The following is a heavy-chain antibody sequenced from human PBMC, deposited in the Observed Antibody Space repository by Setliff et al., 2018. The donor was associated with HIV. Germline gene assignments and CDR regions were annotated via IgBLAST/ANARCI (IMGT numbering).Heavy chain of an antibody. J-gene: IGHJ4*02. D-gene: IGHD3-22*01. CDR3: AREGPPHDSSGQSLDY. CDR2: ISAYNGNT. V-gene: IGHV1-18*01. Sequence: ASVKVSCKASGYTFTSYGISWVRQAPGQGLEWMGWISAYNGNTNYAQKLQGRVTMTTDTSTSTAYMELRSLRSDDTAVYYCAREGPPHDSSGQSLDYWGQGTLVTVSS. CDR1: GYTFTSYG.